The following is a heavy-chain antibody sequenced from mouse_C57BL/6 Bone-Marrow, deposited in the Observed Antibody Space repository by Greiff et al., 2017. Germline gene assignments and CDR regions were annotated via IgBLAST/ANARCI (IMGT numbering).Heavy chain of an antibody. Sequence: VQLVESGAELVRPGTSVKVSCKASGYAFTNYLIEWVKQRPGQGLEWIGVINPGSGGTNYNEKFKGKATLTADKSSSTAYMQLSSLTSEDSAVYFWAKLTGTPYWGQGTLVTVSA. CDR1: GYAFTNYL. D-gene: IGHD4-1*01. V-gene: IGHV1-54*01. J-gene: IGHJ3*01. CDR3: AKLTGTPY. CDR2: INPGSGGT.